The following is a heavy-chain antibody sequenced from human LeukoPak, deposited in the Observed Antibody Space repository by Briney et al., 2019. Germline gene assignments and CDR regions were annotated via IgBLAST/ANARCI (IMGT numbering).Heavy chain of an antibody. D-gene: IGHD3-22*01. V-gene: IGHV3-11*01. CDR3: AREGYYYDSSGYFH. CDR1: GFTFSDYY. J-gene: IGHJ4*02. Sequence: GGSLRLSCAASGFTFSDYYMSWIRQAPGKGLEWVSYISSSGGTIYYADSVKGRFTISRDNAKNSLYLQMNSLRAEDTAVYYCAREGYYYDSSGYFHWGQGTLVTVSS. CDR2: ISSSGGTI.